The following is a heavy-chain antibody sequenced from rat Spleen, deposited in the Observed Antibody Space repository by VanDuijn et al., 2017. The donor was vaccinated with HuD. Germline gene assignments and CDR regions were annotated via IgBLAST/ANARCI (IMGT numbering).Heavy chain of an antibody. V-gene: IGHV5-22*01. CDR2: ISFEGSST. CDR3: TRPHNYRYIMDA. J-gene: IGHJ3*01. CDR1: GFTFSDYY. D-gene: IGHD1-10*01. Sequence: EVQLVESGGGLVQPGTSMKLSCAASGFTFSDYYMAWVRQAPKKGLEWVASISFEGSSTYYGDSVKGRFTISRDNAKNTLFLQTNSLTSEDTATYYCTRPHNYRYIMDAWGQGTLVTVSS.